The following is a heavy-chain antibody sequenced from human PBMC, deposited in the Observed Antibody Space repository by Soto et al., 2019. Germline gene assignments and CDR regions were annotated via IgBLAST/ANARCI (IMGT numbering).Heavy chain of an antibody. Sequence: QVQLVESGGGVAQPGRSLRLSCGAPGVTFKDYGMHWVRQAPGKGLEWVAVISYDGKQTYYADSVKGRFTISKDKSKRTLYLQMNRLRVDDTAVYYCARDGWGSNWYFDLWGRGTLVTDSS. V-gene: IGHV3-30*03. CDR2: ISYDGKQT. CDR1: GVTFKDYG. D-gene: IGHD3-16*01. CDR3: ARDGWGSNWYFDL. J-gene: IGHJ2*01.